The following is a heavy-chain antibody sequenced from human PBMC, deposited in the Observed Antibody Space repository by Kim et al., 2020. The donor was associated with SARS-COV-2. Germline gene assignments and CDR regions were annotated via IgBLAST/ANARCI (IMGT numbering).Heavy chain of an antibody. CDR2: IWYDGSNK. Sequence: GGSLRLSCAASGFTFSSYGMHWVRQAPGKGLEWVAVIWYDGSNKYYADSVKGRFTISRDNSKNTLYLQMNSLRAEDTAVYYCARDHSQQLVPDYYYGMDVWRQGTTVTVSS. CDR3: ARDHSQQLVPDYYYGMDV. J-gene: IGHJ6*02. V-gene: IGHV3-33*01. CDR1: GFTFSSYG. D-gene: IGHD6-13*01.